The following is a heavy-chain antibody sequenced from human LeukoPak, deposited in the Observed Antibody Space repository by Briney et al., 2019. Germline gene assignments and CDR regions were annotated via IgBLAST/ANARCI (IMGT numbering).Heavy chain of an antibody. CDR2: INQDGSDK. V-gene: IGHV3-7*01. CDR3: ATGWPQGVGATNYYYYYYMDV. D-gene: IGHD1-26*01. Sequence: GGSLRLSCAASGLTFSIHWMNWVRQAPGKGLECVANINQDGSDKYYVDSVKGRFTISRDNTKNSLYLQMNSLRAEDTAVYYCATGWPQGVGATNYYYYYYMDVWGKGTTVTVSS. J-gene: IGHJ6*03. CDR1: GLTFSIHW.